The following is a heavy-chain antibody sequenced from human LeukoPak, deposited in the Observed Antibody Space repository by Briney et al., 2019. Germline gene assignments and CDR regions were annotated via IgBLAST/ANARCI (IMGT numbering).Heavy chain of an antibody. CDR1: GFSFKSYS. CDR2: ITSTSSDL. J-gene: IGHJ4*02. V-gene: IGHV3-21*01. D-gene: IGHD3-10*01. CDR3: ARAAGHYFDY. Sequence: GGSLRLSYAAAGFSFKSYSMNWVRQAPGKGLEWVSFITSTSSDLFYADSVKGRFTVSRDNARNSLYLQMNNLRAEDTAVYYCARAAGHYFDYWGQGSLVTVSS.